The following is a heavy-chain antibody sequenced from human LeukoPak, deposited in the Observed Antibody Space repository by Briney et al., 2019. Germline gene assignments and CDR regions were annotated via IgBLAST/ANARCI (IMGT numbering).Heavy chain of an antibody. CDR3: ARGKSGYYTSYYFDY. Sequence: PGGSLRLSCAASGFTFSSYAMHWVRQAPGKGLEWVAVISYDGSNKYYADSVKGRFTISRDNSKNTLYLQMNSLRAEDTAVYYCARGKSGYYTSYYFDYWGQGTLVTVSS. D-gene: IGHD3-22*01. V-gene: IGHV3-30-3*01. CDR1: GFTFSSYA. CDR2: ISYDGSNK. J-gene: IGHJ4*02.